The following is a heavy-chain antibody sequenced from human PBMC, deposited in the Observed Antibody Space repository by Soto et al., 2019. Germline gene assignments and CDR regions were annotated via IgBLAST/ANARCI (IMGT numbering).Heavy chain of an antibody. Sequence: VQLVESGGGLVQPGGSLRLSCAASGFIFSDHYMDWVRQAPGKGLEWVGRIKNKANSYTTEYAASVKGRFTISRDDSKNPLYLQMNSLKTEDTAVYYCTRISLVGATGGRYFDYWGQGTLITVSS. CDR3: TRISLVGATGGRYFDY. D-gene: IGHD1-26*01. V-gene: IGHV3-72*01. CDR2: IKNKANSYTT. J-gene: IGHJ4*02. CDR1: GFIFSDHY.